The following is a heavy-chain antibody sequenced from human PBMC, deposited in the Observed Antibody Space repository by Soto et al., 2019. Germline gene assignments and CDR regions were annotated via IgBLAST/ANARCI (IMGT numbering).Heavy chain of an antibody. CDR1: GYTLTELS. V-gene: IGHV1-24*01. J-gene: IGHJ3*02. D-gene: IGHD1-26*01. Sequence: ASVKVSCKVSGYTLTELSMHWVRQAPGKGLEWMGGFDPEDGETIYAQKFQGRVTMTEDTSTDTAYMELSSLRSEDTAVHYCATAYDSGSYYEGFEIWGQGTMVTVSS. CDR3: ATAYDSGSYYEGFEI. CDR2: FDPEDGET.